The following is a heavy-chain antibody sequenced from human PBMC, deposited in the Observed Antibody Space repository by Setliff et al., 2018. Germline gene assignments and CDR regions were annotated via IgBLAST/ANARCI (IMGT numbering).Heavy chain of an antibody. CDR2: INAGNGNT. V-gene: IGHV1-3*01. J-gene: IGHJ4*02. Sequence: GASVKVSCKASGYTFTSYAMHWVRQAPGQRLEWMGWINAGNGNTKYSQKFQGRVTITRDTSASTAYMELSSLRSEDTAVYSGTCGYCSGGSCPTGSPFFGWYWGQGALVTVSS. CDR1: GYTFTSYA. D-gene: IGHD2-15*01. CDR3: TCGYCSGGSCPTGSPFFGWY.